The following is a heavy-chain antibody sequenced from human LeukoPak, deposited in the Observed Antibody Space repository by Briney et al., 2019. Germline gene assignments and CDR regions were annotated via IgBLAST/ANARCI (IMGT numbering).Heavy chain of an antibody. D-gene: IGHD3-10*01. CDR1: GGSISSYY. CDR2: IYYSGST. Sequence: ASETLSLTCTVSGGSISSYYWSWIRQPPGKGLEWIGYIYYSGSTNYNPSLKSRVTISVDTSKNQFSLKLSSVTAADTAVYYCARHGVYYGSGSSWVDYWGQETLVIVSS. CDR3: ARHGVYYGSGSSWVDY. V-gene: IGHV4-59*08. J-gene: IGHJ4*02.